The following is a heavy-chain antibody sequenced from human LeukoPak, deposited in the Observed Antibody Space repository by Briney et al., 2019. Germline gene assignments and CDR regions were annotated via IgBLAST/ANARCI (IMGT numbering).Heavy chain of an antibody. CDR3: ARGIYSSGWYGFDY. Sequence: SETLSLTCPVPGGSYSTYYWSWIRQPPGKGLEWIGYISYSGSSNYNPSLKSRVTISVDTSKNQFSLKLNSVTAADTAVYYCARGIYSSGWYGFDYWGQGTLVTVSS. J-gene: IGHJ4*02. CDR2: ISYSGSS. V-gene: IGHV4-59*01. D-gene: IGHD6-19*01. CDR1: GGSYSTYY.